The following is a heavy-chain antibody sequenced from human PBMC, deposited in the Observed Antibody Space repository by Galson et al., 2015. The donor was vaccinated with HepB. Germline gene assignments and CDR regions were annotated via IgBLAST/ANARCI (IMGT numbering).Heavy chain of an antibody. D-gene: IGHD3-3*01. CDR2: MNPNSGNT. Sequence: SVKVSCKASGYTFTSYDINWVRQATGQGLEWMGWMNPNSGNTGYAQKFQGRVTMTRNTSISTAYMELSSLRSEDTAVYYCASGGNYDFWSGYYENWFDPWGQGTLVTVSS. V-gene: IGHV1-8*01. CDR3: ASGGNYDFWSGYYENWFDP. CDR1: GYTFTSYD. J-gene: IGHJ5*02.